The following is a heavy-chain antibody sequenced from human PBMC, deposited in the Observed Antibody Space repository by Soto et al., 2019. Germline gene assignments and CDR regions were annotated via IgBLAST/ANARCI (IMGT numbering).Heavy chain of an antibody. Sequence: QVELVQSGAEVKKPGASVKISCKATGYTFTSNYIHWVRQAPGQGLEWMGVINPLGGSTSYAQSFQTRDTMTRDTSTSTVYMELSSLKSDDTAIYFCARDLIAESIQESGLSDWFDPWGQGTPVTVSS. CDR2: INPLGGST. CDR3: ARDLIAESIQESGLSDWFDP. V-gene: IGHV1-46*01. CDR1: GYTFTSNY. J-gene: IGHJ5*02. D-gene: IGHD2-21*01.